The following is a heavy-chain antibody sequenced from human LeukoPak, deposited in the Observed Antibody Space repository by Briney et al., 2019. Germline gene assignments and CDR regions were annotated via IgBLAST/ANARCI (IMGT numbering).Heavy chain of an antibody. D-gene: IGHD3-3*01. CDR3: ARGEGLAIVGVVENWFDP. J-gene: IGHJ5*02. Sequence: SDTLPLPCNVSCRSVINHYWSWLRHPPGKGLEGIGYIFYRGRTYYEVSLQSRVTISVDTSNNQFPLRLTSVPAADTAVYYCARGEGLAIVGVVENWFDPWGKGTLVTVTS. V-gene: IGHV4-59*02. CDR1: CRSVINHY. CDR2: IFYRGRT.